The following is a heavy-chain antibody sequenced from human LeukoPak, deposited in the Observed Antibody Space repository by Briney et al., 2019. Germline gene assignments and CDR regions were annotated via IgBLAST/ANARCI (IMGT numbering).Heavy chain of an antibody. Sequence: QPGGSLRLSCAASVFTFSSYWMSWVRQAPGKGLEWVAKMKGSEEYYVDSVQGRFTISRDNAKNSVYLQMNSLRVDDTAVYYCTRWARYCSGGSCYSWFDPWGQGTLVTVSS. D-gene: IGHD2-15*01. J-gene: IGHJ5*02. V-gene: IGHV3-7*01. CDR2: MKGSEE. CDR3: TRWARYCSGGSCYSWFDP. CDR1: VFTFSSYW.